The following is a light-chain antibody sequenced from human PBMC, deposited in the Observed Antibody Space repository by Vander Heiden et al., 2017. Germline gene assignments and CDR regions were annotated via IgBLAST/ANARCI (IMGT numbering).Light chain of an antibody. V-gene: IGKV3-11*01. CDR3: QHGSNRPPT. CDR2: DAS. J-gene: IGKJ1*01. CDR1: QSVNSN. Sequence: EIALTQSPATLSLSPGERATLSCSASQSVNSNLAWYQQKPGQPPRLLIYDASNRATGIPSRFSGSGSGTDFSLTISILEPEDFAVYYCQHGSNRPPTFGQGTKVDIK.